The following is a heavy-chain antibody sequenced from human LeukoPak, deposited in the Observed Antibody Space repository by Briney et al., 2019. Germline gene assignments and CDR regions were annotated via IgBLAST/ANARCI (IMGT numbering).Heavy chain of an antibody. CDR1: GYTFTTYA. D-gene: IGHD5-24*01. Sequence: ASVKVSCKASGYTFTTYAMHWVRQAPGQGLEWMGWITTSGGTNYPQKFQGRVAITRDTSITTAYMDLSRLTSDDTAVYYCARDRYGDGFAHFDYWGQGALVTVSS. J-gene: IGHJ4*02. V-gene: IGHV1-2*02. CDR3: ARDRYGDGFAHFDY. CDR2: ITTSGGT.